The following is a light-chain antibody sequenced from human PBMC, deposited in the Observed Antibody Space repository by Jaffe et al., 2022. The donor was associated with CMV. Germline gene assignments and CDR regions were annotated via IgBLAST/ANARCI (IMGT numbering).Light chain of an antibody. Sequence: QSVLTQPPSVSGAPGQWVTISCTGSSSNIGADYAVHWYQRLPGTAPRLLIYGDYNRPSGVTDRFSGSRSGTSASLAITGLQAEDEADYYCQSFDNNLRHWVFGGGTKLTVL. CDR2: GDY. CDR3: QSFDNNLRHWV. V-gene: IGLV1-40*01. CDR1: SSNIGADYA. J-gene: IGLJ3*02.